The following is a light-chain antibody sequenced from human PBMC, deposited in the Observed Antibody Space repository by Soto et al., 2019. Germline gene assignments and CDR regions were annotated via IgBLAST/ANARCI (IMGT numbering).Light chain of an antibody. CDR2: EGS. Sequence: QSALTQPASVSGSPGQSITISCTGTSSDIGAYNYVSWYQQHPGKAPKLLIYEGSKRPSGVSDRFSGSKSGNTASLTISGLQTEDEADYYCCSYADVATYVFGGGTKVTVL. CDR3: CSYADVATYV. J-gene: IGLJ1*01. CDR1: SSDIGAYNY. V-gene: IGLV2-23*01.